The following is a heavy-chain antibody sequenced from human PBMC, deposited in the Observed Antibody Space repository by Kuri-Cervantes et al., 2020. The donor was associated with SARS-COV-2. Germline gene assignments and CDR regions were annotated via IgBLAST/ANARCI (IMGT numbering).Heavy chain of an antibody. J-gene: IGHJ6*04. Sequence: ASVKVSCKASGYTFTSYDINWVRQATGQGLEWMGWMNPNSGNTGYAQKFQGRVTMTRNTSISTAYMELSRLRSDDTAVYYCARAGSSSIYYYYGMDVWGEGTTVTVSS. V-gene: IGHV1-8*01. CDR1: GYTFTSYD. CDR2: MNPNSGNT. D-gene: IGHD6-6*01. CDR3: ARAGSSSIYYYYGMDV.